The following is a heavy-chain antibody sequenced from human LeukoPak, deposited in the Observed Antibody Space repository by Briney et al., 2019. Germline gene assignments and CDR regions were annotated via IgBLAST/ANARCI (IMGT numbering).Heavy chain of an antibody. CDR1: GYTFTGYY. CDR2: INPNSGGT. Sequence: ASVKVSCKASGYTFTGYYMHWVRQAPGQALEWMGWINPNSGGTNYAQKFQGRVTMTRDTSISTAYMELSRLRSDDTAVYYCARTFSSGWILDAFDIWGQGTMVTVSS. V-gene: IGHV1-2*02. CDR3: ARTFSSGWILDAFDI. J-gene: IGHJ3*02. D-gene: IGHD6-19*01.